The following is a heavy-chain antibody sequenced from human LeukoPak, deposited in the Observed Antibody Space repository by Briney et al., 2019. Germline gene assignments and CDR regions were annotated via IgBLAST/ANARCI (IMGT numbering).Heavy chain of an antibody. Sequence: SQTLSLTCTVSGGSISSGGYYWSWIRQHPGKGLEWIGYIYYSGSTYYNPSLKSRVTISVDTSKNQFSLKLSSVTAADTAVYYCARAQSGYSYGYVYYYGLDVWGQGTTVTVSS. CDR3: ARAQSGYSYGYVYYYGLDV. D-gene: IGHD5-18*01. CDR2: IYYSGST. CDR1: GGSISSGGYY. V-gene: IGHV4-31*03. J-gene: IGHJ6*02.